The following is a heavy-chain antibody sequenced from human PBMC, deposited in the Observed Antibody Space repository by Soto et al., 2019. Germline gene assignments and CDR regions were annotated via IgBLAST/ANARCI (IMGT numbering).Heavy chain of an antibody. CDR1: GYTFTNYD. Sequence: ASVKVSCKASGYTFTNYDINWVRQATGQGLEWMGWMNPKLSMSGYAQKFQGRVTMTGNKSTSTAYMELRSLRSEDTAVYYCATSYGSGYRAFDYWGQG. CDR3: ATSYGSGYRAFDY. V-gene: IGHV1-8*02. CDR2: MNPKLSMS. D-gene: IGHD3-10*01. J-gene: IGHJ4*02.